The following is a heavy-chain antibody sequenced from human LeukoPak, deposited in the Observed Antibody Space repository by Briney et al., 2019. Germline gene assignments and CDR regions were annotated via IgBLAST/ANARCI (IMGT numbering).Heavy chain of an antibody. CDR3: ARLYGRYFDY. CDR2: IYPSVSDT. CDR1: GFTFNTSW. Sequence: PGESPKISRKGSGFTFNTSWIGWVRQIPGEGLEWLGIIYPSVSDTTYSPFFQGQVTISASKSISTSYLQWSSLRASDAAMYYCARLYGRYFDYWGHGSLVTVSS. D-gene: IGHD2-8*01. V-gene: IGHV5-51*01. J-gene: IGHJ4*01.